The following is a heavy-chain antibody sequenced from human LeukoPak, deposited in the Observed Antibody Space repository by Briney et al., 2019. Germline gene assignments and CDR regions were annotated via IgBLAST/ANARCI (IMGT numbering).Heavy chain of an antibody. D-gene: IGHD3-22*01. Sequence: GGSLRLSCAASGFTFSSYGMHWVRQAPGKGLEWVAVIWYDGSNKYYADSVKGRFAISRDNSKNTLYLQMNSLRAEDTAVYYCARDFYDSSGDRDYWGRGTLVTVSS. CDR1: GFTFSSYG. V-gene: IGHV3-33*01. J-gene: IGHJ4*02. CDR2: IWYDGSNK. CDR3: ARDFYDSSGDRDY.